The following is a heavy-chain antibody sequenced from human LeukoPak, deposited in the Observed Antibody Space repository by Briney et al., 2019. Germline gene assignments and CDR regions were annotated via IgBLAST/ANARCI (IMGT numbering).Heavy chain of an antibody. CDR2: IYYSGST. D-gene: IGHD6-19*01. Sequence: SETLSLTCTVSGGSISSYYWSWIRQPPGKGLEWIGDIYYSGSTNYNPSLKSRVTISVDTSKNQFSLRLSSVTAADTAVYYCARWYSSGWAFDYWGQGTLVTVSS. CDR3: ARWYSSGWAFDY. CDR1: GGSISSYY. J-gene: IGHJ4*02. V-gene: IGHV4-59*08.